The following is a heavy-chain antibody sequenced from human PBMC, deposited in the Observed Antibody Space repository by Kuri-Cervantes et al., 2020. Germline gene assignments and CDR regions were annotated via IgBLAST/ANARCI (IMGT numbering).Heavy chain of an antibody. Sequence: ASVKVSCKASGYTFTSYGISWVRQAPGQGLEWMGWISAYNGNTNYAQKLQGRVTMTTDTSTSTAYMELRSLRSDDTAVYYRARGMGENYYDSSGYYDYWGQGTLVTVSS. V-gene: IGHV1-18*01. J-gene: IGHJ4*02. CDR3: ARGMGENYYDSSGYYDY. D-gene: IGHD3-22*01. CDR2: ISAYNGNT. CDR1: GYTFTSYG.